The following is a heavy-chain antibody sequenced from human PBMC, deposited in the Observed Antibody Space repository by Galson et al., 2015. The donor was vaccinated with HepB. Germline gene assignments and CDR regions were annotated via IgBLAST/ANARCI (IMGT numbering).Heavy chain of an antibody. CDR3: AKALGSTWNFDY. J-gene: IGHJ4*02. CDR2: IGGTSGRT. CDR1: GFTFSRYA. D-gene: IGHD6-13*01. V-gene: IGHV3-23*01. Sequence: SLRLSCAASGFTFSRYAMSWVRQAPGKGLEWVSGIGGTSGRTDYADSVKGRFTISRDNSKNTLYLRMISLRAEDTAVYYCAKALGSTWNFDYWGQGTLVTVSS.